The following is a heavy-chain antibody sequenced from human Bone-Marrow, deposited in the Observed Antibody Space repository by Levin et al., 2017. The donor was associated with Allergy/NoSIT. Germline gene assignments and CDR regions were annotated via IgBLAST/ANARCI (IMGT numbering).Heavy chain of an antibody. J-gene: IGHJ6*03. V-gene: IGHV4-39*01. CDR3: ARHGIRAYYYYYYMDV. D-gene: IGHD1-26*01. Sequence: PSETLSLTCTVSGGPIDSSRDYWGWIRQPPGKGLEWIGSIYYSGTTHNNPSFKSRVTISLDTSKNQFSLKLSSVTAADTAVYYCARHGIRAYYYYYYMDVWGKGTTVTVSS. CDR2: IYYSGTT. CDR1: GGPIDSSRDY.